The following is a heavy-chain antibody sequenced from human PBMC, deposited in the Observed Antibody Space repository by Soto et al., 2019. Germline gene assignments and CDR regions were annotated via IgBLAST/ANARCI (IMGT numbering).Heavy chain of an antibody. V-gene: IGHV1-18*04. J-gene: IGHJ6*02. CDR1: GSTFTSHC. Sequence: VASGNVSFESSGSTFTSHCISWVRQAPGQGLEWMGWNSAYNGNTNYPQKVQGRVTMTTDTSTSTAYMELRSLRSDDTAVYYCARENPPDVWGQGTTVTVSS. CDR2: NSAYNGNT. CDR3: ARENPPDV.